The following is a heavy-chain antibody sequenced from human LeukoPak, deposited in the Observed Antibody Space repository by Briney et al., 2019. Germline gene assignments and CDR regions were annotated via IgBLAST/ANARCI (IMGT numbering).Heavy chain of an antibody. V-gene: IGHV4-59*05. CDR2: IYHTGSA. CDR1: GGSINTYY. CDR3: ARLDYGDYSSGEAFDI. J-gene: IGHJ3*02. D-gene: IGHD4-17*01. Sequence: PSETLSLTCTVSGGSINTYYWSWIRQPPGKGLEWIGSIYHTGSAYYSPSLKSRVTISVDTSKNQFSLKVTSVTAADTAVFYCARLDYGDYSSGEAFDIWGQGTMVTVSS.